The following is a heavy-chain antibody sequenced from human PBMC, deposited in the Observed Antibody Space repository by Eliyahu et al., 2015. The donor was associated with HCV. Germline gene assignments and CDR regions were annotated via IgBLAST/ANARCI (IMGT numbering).Heavy chain of an antibody. J-gene: IGHJ6*03. CDR3: AREYYDFWSGYYTGGYYYYMDV. V-gene: IGHV3-48*01. D-gene: IGHD3-3*01. CDR2: ISSSSSTI. CDR1: GFTFSSYS. Sequence: EVQLVESGGGLVQPGGSLRLSCAASGFTFSSYSMNWVRQAPGKGLEWGSYISSSSSTIYYADSVKGRFTISRDNAKNSLYLQMNSLRAEDTAVYYCAREYYDFWSGYYTGGYYYYMDVWGKGTTVTVSS.